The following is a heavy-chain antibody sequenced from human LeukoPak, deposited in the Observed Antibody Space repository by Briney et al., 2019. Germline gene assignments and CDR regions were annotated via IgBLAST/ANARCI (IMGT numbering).Heavy chain of an antibody. V-gene: IGHV3-7*01. CDR2: IKQDRSEK. CDR3: ARDVYDFWSGTGRWFDP. Sequence: GGSLRLSCAASGFTFSSYWMSWVRQAPGKGLEWVANIKQDRSEKYYVDSVKGRFTISRDNAKNSLYLQMNSLRAEDTAVYYCARDVYDFWSGTGRWFDPWGQGTLVTVSS. J-gene: IGHJ5*02. CDR1: GFTFSSYW. D-gene: IGHD3-3*01.